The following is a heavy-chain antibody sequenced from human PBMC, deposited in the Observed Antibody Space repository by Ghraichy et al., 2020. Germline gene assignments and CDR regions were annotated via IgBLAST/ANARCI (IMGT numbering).Heavy chain of an antibody. CDR1: DGSISSSNYY. Sequence: SETLSLTCTVSDGSISSSNYYWTWIRQPPGKGLEWIGSVHYSGTTFYSSSLKSRITTSVDTSKNQFSLKLTSVTAADTAVYYCARHGRVIPGAIPFDYWGQGTLVTVSS. V-gene: IGHV4-39*07. D-gene: IGHD2-2*02. CDR2: VHYSGTT. CDR3: ARHGRVIPGAIPFDY. J-gene: IGHJ4*02.